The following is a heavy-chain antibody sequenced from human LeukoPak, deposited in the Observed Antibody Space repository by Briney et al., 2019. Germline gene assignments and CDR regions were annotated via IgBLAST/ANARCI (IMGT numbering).Heavy chain of an antibody. CDR1: GFMFSQYA. D-gene: IGHD3-22*01. V-gene: IGHV3-30-3*01. CDR3: ARAPDSSGYYYHFDY. J-gene: IGHJ4*02. Sequence: PGRSLRLSRGASGFMFSQYAMNWVRQAPGQGLEWVAIISYGGNNQNYAESVKGRFTISRDNTKNTVYLQMNSLRPEDTAVYYCARAPDSSGYYYHFDYWGQGTLVTVSS. CDR2: ISYGGNNQ.